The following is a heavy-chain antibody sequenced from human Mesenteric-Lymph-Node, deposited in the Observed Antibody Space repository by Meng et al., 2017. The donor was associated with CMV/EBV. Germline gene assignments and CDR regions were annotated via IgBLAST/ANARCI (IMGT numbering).Heavy chain of an antibody. CDR2: IKRDGSEK. Sequence: GESLKISCAASGFTFSSYWMSWVRQAPGKGPEWMVNIKRDGSEKYYVDSVKARFTISRDNAKNSLYLQMNSLRAEDTAVYYCARDRGCSLTSCDKGGDAFDVWGLGTMVTVSS. V-gene: IGHV3-7*01. J-gene: IGHJ3*01. D-gene: IGHD2-2*02. CDR1: GFTFSSYW. CDR3: ARDRGCSLTSCDKGGDAFDV.